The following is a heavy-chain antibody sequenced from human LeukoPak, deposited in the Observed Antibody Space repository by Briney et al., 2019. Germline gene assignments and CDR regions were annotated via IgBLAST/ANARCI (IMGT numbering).Heavy chain of an antibody. V-gene: IGHV3-30-3*01. Sequence: PGRSLRLSCAASGFTFSSYAMHWVRQAPGKGLEWVAVISYDGSNKYYADSVKGRFTISRDNSKNTLYLQMNSLRAEDTAVYYCANPYDFWSGYGDYWGQGTLVTVSS. CDR1: GFTFSSYA. CDR3: ANPYDFWSGYGDY. D-gene: IGHD3-3*01. J-gene: IGHJ4*02. CDR2: ISYDGSNK.